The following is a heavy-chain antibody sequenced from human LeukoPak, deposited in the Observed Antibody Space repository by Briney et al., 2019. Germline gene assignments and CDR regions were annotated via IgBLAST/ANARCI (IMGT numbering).Heavy chain of an antibody. CDR2: ISAYNGNT. CDR1: GYTFTSYG. V-gene: IGHV1-18*01. D-gene: IGHD3-10*01. J-gene: IGHJ4*02. Sequence: ASVKVSCKASGYTFTSYGISWVRQAPGQGLEWMGWISAYNGNTNYAQKLQGRVTMTTDTSTSTAYMELRSLRSDDTAVYYCARDGLAFITMVRGVKGEFDYWGQGTPVTVSS. CDR3: ARDGLAFITMVRGVKGEFDY.